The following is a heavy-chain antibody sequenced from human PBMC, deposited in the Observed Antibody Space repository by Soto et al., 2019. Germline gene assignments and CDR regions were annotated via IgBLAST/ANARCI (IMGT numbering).Heavy chain of an antibody. D-gene: IGHD6-13*01. CDR1: GYSFSTYW. CDR2: IDPSDSYT. Sequence: PGEALKISCKGFGYSFSTYWISWVRQMPRKSLGGRGRIDPSDSYTNYSPSFQGHVTISADKSISTAYLQWSSLKASDTAMYYCARMVSSSSAPHPYYYYYGMDVWGQGTTVTVSS. CDR3: ARMVSSSSAPHPYYYYYGMDV. J-gene: IGHJ6*02. V-gene: IGHV5-10-1*01.